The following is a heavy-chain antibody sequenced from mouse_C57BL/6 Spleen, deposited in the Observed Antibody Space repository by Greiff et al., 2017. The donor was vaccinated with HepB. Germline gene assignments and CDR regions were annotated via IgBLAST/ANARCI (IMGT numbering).Heavy chain of an antibody. CDR1: GYTFTDYE. Sequence: VQLQESGAELVRPGASVTLSCKASGYTFTDYEMHWVKQTPVHGLEWIGAIDPETGGTAYNQKFKGKDILTADKSSSTAYMELRSLTSEDSAVYYCTRDGKDYYAMDYWGQGTSVTVSS. CDR2: IDPETGGT. V-gene: IGHV1-15*01. J-gene: IGHJ4*01. CDR3: TRDGKDYYAMDY. D-gene: IGHD1-1*01.